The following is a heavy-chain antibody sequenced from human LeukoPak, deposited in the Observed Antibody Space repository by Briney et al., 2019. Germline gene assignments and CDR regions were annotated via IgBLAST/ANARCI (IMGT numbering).Heavy chain of an antibody. D-gene: IGHD5-18*01. Sequence: PSETLSLTCTVSGGSISSYYWSRIRQPPGKGLEWIGYIYYSGSTNYNPSLKSRVTISVDTSKNQFSLKLSSVTAADTAVYYCARHVRGYSYVNLDYWGQGTLVTVSS. J-gene: IGHJ4*02. CDR3: ARHVRGYSYVNLDY. CDR2: IYYSGST. CDR1: GGSISSYY. V-gene: IGHV4-59*08.